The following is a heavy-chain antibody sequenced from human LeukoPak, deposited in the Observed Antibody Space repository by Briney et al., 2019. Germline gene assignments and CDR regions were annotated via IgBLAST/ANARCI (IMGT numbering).Heavy chain of an antibody. CDR1: GGSFSGYF. CDR2: INHSGST. Sequence: SETLSLTCAFYGGSFSGYFWNWIRQPPGKGLEWIGEINHSGSTNYNPPLKSRVTISLDMSKNQFSLKLSSVTAADTAVYYCARGRAPENWGQGTLVTVSS. J-gene: IGHJ4*02. CDR3: ARGRAPEN. V-gene: IGHV4-34*01.